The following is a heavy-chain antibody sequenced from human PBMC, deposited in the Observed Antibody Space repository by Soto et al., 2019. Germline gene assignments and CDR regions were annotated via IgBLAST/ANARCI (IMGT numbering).Heavy chain of an antibody. J-gene: IGHJ5*02. CDR3: ARDGEGTYYVGSGNIHNWFDP. CDR2: INAGNGNT. V-gene: IGHV1-3*01. Sequence: QVQLVQSGAEVKKPGASVKVSCKASGYTFTSYAMHWVRQAPGQRLEWMRWINAGNGNTKYSQKFQARVTITSDTTASTAYMELSRLGSEYTAVYYCARDGEGTYYVGSGNIHNWFDPLGQGSLVTVSS. CDR1: GYTFTSYA. D-gene: IGHD3-10*01.